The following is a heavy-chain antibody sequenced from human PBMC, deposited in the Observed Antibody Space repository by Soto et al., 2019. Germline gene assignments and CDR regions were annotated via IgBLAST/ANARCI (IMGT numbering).Heavy chain of an antibody. CDR2: ISGSGGST. CDR1: GSTFSSYA. CDR3: AKEGRYYYDSSGYYLVSGFDY. J-gene: IGHJ4*02. D-gene: IGHD3-22*01. V-gene: IGHV3-23*01. Sequence: GGSLRLSCAASGSTFSSYAMSWVRQAPGKGLEWVSAISGSGGSTYYADSVKGRFTISRDNSKNTLYLQMNSLRAEDMAVYYCAKEGRYYYDSSGYYLVSGFDYWGQGTLVTVSS.